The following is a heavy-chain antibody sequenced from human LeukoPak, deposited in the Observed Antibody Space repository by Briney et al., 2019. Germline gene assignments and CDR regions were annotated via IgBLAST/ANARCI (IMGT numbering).Heavy chain of an antibody. D-gene: IGHD6-13*01. V-gene: IGHV3-21*01. CDR3: ARHTGYSSSWYIGLVDY. CDR1: GFTFSGYS. J-gene: IGHJ4*02. Sequence: PGGSLRLSCAASGFTFSGYSMNWVRQAPGKGLEWVSSISSSSSYIYYADSVKGRFTISRDNAKNSLYLQMNSLRAEDTAVYYCARHTGYSSSWYIGLVDYWGQGTLVTVSS. CDR2: ISSSSSYI.